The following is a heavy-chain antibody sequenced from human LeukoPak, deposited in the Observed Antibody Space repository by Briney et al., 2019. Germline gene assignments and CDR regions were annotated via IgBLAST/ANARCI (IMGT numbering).Heavy chain of an antibody. CDR1: GFTFSDHY. Sequence: GGSLRLSCAASGFTFSDHYMSWVRQAPGKGLEWVSYTRRSGSSRYYADSVKGRFTISRNNAKNSLYLQMNNLRAEDTAVYYCASRPTTPYYDIAYWGQGTQVTVSS. J-gene: IGHJ4*02. V-gene: IGHV3-11*01. CDR2: TRRSGSSR. D-gene: IGHD3-9*01. CDR3: ASRPTTPYYDIAY.